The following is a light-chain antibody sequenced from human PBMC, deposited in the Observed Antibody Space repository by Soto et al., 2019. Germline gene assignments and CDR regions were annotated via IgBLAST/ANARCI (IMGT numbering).Light chain of an antibody. CDR3: QQTNNFSIT. V-gene: IGKV3-15*01. J-gene: IGKJ5*01. CDR2: AAS. Sequence: PGERATLSCRASQSVSSNLAWYQQKPGQAPRLLIYAASTRATDIPARFSGSGSGTDFTLTISSLQPEDFATYYCQQTNNFSITFGQGTRLEIK. CDR1: QSVSSN.